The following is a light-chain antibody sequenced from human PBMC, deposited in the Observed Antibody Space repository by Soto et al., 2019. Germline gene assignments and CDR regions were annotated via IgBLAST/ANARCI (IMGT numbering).Light chain of an antibody. V-gene: IGKV3-20*01. Sequence: EFVFTQSPGTLSLSPGERATLSCRASQTVRNNYLAWYQQKPGQAPRLLIYDASNRATGIPARFSGSGSGTDFTLTISSLQPEDFAVYYCQQYGSSPWTFGQGTKVDI. CDR1: QTVRNNY. CDR3: QQYGSSPWT. J-gene: IGKJ1*01. CDR2: DAS.